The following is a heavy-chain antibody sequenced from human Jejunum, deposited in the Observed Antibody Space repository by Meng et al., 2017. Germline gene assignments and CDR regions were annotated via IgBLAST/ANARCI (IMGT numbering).Heavy chain of an antibody. CDR2: IHHSGST. CDR3: AREWSGSYRHFDY. Sequence: QLADTGPCLLKPSRTLSLPCAVSGGSISTSDWWSWVRQPPGKGLEWIGEIHHSGSTNYNPSLKSRVTISVDKSKNQFSLKLNSVTAADTAVYYCAREWSGSYRHFDYWGQGTLVTVSS. V-gene: IGHV4-4*02. D-gene: IGHD1-26*01. CDR1: GGSISTSDW. J-gene: IGHJ4*02.